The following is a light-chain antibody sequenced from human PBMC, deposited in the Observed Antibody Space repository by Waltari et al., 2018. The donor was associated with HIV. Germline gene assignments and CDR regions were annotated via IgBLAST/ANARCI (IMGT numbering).Light chain of an antibody. CDR2: GNK. CDR3: CSYAGSYTV. V-gene: IGLV1-40*01. CDR1: SSNIGADYD. J-gene: IGLJ3*02. Sequence: QSVLTQPPSVSGAPGQRVTISCTGSSSNIGADYDVHWYQQIPGTAPKLLISGNKNRPSGVPDRFSASKSGTSASLAITGLQPEDEADYYCCSYAGSYTVFGGGTKLTVL.